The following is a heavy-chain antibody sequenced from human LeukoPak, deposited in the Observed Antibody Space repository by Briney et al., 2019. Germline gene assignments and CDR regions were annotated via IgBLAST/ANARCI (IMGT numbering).Heavy chain of an antibody. Sequence: SETLSLTCTVSGGSISRGSYYWSWIRQPAGKGLEWIGRIYTSGSTNYNPSLKSRVTISVDTSKNQFSLKLSSVTAADTAVYYCAREIAAAGTVGYDYWGQGTLVTVSS. CDR2: IYTSGST. V-gene: IGHV4-61*02. CDR3: AREIAAAGTVGYDY. CDR1: GGSISRGSYY. D-gene: IGHD6-13*01. J-gene: IGHJ4*02.